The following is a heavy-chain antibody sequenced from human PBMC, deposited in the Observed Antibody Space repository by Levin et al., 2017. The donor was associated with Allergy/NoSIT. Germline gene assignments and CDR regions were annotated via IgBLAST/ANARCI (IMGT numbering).Heavy chain of an antibody. CDR2: ISYSGST. CDR3: ARRFTMVRGVYYMDV. D-gene: IGHD3-10*01. CDR1: GDSVSRSNSY. Sequence: SQTLSLTCTVSGDSVSRSNSYWNWIRQSPGMGLEWIGTISYSGSTFDNPSLTSRVTISVDTSKNQFSLKLSSVTAADTSVYYCARRFTMVRGVYYMDVWGEGTTVTVSS. V-gene: IGHV4-39*01. J-gene: IGHJ6*03.